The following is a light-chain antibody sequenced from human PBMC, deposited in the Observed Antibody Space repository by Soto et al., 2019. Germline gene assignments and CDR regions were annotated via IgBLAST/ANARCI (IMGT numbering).Light chain of an antibody. CDR2: AAS. CDR3: QKYSSVPV. CDR1: QDIRNF. Sequence: DIQMTQSPTSLSASVGDRVTITCRASQDIRNFVAWYQQKPGKAPNLLIYAASTLQSGVPSRFSGSGSGTXXXLTXNILXPXXVATYSCQKYSSVPVFGPGTKVEIK. V-gene: IGKV1-27*01. J-gene: IGKJ3*01.